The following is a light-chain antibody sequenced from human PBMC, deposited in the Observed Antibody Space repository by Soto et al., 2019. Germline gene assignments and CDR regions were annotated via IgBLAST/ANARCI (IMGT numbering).Light chain of an antibody. V-gene: IGKV3-15*01. J-gene: IGKJ1*01. CDR2: GAS. Sequence: ILMTQSPATLSVSPGARASLSWRASQSVSSNLAWYQQKAGQAPRLLMYGASTRAIGIPGRFSGSGSGAEFTLTISSLQSEDFAVYYCQQSDKWPPTFGQGTKVDIK. CDR1: QSVSSN. CDR3: QQSDKWPPT.